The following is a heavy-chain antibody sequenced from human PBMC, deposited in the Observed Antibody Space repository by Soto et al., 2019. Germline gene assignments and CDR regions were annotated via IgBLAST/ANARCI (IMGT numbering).Heavy chain of an antibody. CDR3: AXAYYDILTGPRPYYFDY. V-gene: IGHV4-59*01. J-gene: IGHJ4*02. Sequence: SETLSLTCTVSGGSISSYYWSWFRQPPGKGLEWIGYIYYSGSTNYNPSLKSRVTISVDTSKNQFSLKLSSVTAADTAVYYCAXAYYDILTGPRPYYFDYWGQGTLVTVSS. D-gene: IGHD3-9*01. CDR1: GGSISSYY. CDR2: IYYSGST.